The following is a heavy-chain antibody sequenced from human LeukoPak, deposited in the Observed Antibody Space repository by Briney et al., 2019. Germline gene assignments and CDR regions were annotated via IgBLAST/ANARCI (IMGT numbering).Heavy chain of an antibody. V-gene: IGHV4-59*01. J-gene: IGHJ4*02. CDR2: IYYSGST. D-gene: IGHD3-22*01. CDR3: ARITYYYDSSGYLGPGSFDY. CDR1: GGSISSYY. Sequence: SETLSLTCTVSGGSISSYYWSWIRQPPGKGVEWIGYIYYSGSTNYNPSLKSRVTISVDTSKNQFSLKLSSVTAADTAVYYCARITYYYDSSGYLGPGSFDYWGQGTLVTVSS.